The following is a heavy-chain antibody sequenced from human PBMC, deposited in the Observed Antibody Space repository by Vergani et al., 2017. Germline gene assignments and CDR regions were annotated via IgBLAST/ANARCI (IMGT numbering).Heavy chain of an antibody. D-gene: IGHD3-9*01. J-gene: IGHJ4*02. CDR1: GFTFGDYA. CDR2: IRSKAYGGTT. Sequence: EVQLVESGGGLVQPGRSLRLSCTASGFTFGDYAMSWSRQAPGKGLEWVGFIRSKAYGGTTEYAASVKGRFTISRDDSKSIAYLQMNSLKTEDTAVYYCTRGDFDWLHWYWGQGTLVTVSS. V-gene: IGHV3-49*03. CDR3: TRGDFDWLHWY.